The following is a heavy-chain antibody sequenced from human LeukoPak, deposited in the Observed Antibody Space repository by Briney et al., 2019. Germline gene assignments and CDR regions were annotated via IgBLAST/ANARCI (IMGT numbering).Heavy chain of an antibody. Sequence: SETLSLTCAVSGGSISTYYWTWIRQPPGKGLEWIGFVYYNGNTKYNPSLESRATISVDTSKNQFYLNLRTLAAADTAVYYCARRVATKPRYCFDSWGQGILVTVSS. CDR2: VYYNGNT. V-gene: IGHV4-59*08. CDR3: ARRVATKPRYCFDS. CDR1: GGSISTYY. J-gene: IGHJ4*02. D-gene: IGHD5-24*01.